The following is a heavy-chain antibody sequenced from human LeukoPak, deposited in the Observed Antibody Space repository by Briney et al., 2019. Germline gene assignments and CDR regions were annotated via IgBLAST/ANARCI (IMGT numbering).Heavy chain of an antibody. CDR2: INHSGST. J-gene: IGHJ4*02. D-gene: IGHD5-18*01. CDR3: ARRRGYSSPFDY. CDR1: GGSFSGDF. Sequence: PSETLSLTCAVYGGSFSGDFWSWIRQSPGKGLEWIGEINHSGSTNYNPSLKSRVTISVDTSKNQFSLKLSSVTAADTAVYYCARRRGYSSPFDYWGQGTLVTVSS. V-gene: IGHV4-34*01.